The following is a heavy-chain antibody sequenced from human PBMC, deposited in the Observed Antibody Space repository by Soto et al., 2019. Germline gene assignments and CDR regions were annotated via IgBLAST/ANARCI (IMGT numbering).Heavy chain of an antibody. V-gene: IGHV3-9*01. CDR2: VSWNSGSI. D-gene: IGHD2-15*01. CDR1: GFTFDDYA. J-gene: IGHJ3*02. CDR3: AKSKDIVVVVAATRIDDAFDI. Sequence: GGSLRLSCAASGFTFDDYAMHWVRQAPGKGLEWVSGVSWNSGSIGYADSVKGRFTISRDNAKNSLYLQMNSLRAEDTALYYCAKSKDIVVVVAATRIDDAFDIWGQGTMVTGSS.